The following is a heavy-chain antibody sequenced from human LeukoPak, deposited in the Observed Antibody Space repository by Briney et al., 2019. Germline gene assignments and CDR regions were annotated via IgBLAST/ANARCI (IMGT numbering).Heavy chain of an antibody. Sequence: SQTLSLTCAISGDSVSRNSGAWNWIRQSPSRGLEWLGRTYYRSNWYNNYAVSVKSRITIYPDTSKNQFSLQLNSVTPEDTAVYYCAMGDIPLETWGQGILVTVSS. V-gene: IGHV6-1*01. CDR1: GDSVSRNSGA. CDR2: TYYRSNWYN. CDR3: AMGDIPLET. D-gene: IGHD2-2*02. J-gene: IGHJ5*02.